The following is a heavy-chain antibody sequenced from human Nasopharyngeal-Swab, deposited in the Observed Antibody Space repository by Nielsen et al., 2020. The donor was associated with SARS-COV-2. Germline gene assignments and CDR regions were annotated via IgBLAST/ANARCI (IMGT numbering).Heavy chain of an antibody. CDR1: GYTFTSYA. D-gene: IGHD5-18*01. CDR2: SNTNTGNP. J-gene: IGHJ4*02. Sequence: ASVKVSCKASGYTFTSYAMNWVRQAPAQGLGWMGWSNTNTGNPTYAQGFTGRFVFSLDTSVSTAYLQISSLKAEDTAVCYCARGYSYGLAYWGQGTLVTVSP. V-gene: IGHV7-4-1*02. CDR3: ARGYSYGLAY.